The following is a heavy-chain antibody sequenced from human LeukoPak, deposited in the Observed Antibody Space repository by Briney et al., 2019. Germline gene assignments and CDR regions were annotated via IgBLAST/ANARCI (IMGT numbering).Heavy chain of an antibody. V-gene: IGHV3-7*01. J-gene: IGHJ4*02. Sequence: SGGSLRLSCVASGFPFSGYWMDWVRQAPGKGMEWVANINQDVTNQYYAASVKGRFSISRDNAKNSLYLQMNSLRAEDTAVYYCSRSLDYLGQGALVTVSS. CDR3: SRSLDY. CDR1: GFPFSGYW. CDR2: INQDVTNQ.